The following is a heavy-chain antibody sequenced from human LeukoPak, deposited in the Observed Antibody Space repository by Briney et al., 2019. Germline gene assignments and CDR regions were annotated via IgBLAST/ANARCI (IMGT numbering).Heavy chain of an antibody. V-gene: IGHV4-4*07. Sequence: SETLSLTCTVSGGSISSYYWSWIRQPAGKGLEWIGRIYTSGSTNYNPSLKSRVTISVETSKNQFSLKLSSVTAADTAVYYCARDREGMGQLLYYCTYYYYYMDVWGKGTTVTVSS. D-gene: IGHD2-2*02. CDR1: GGSISSYY. CDR3: ARDREGMGQLLYYCTYYYYYMDV. CDR2: IYTSGST. J-gene: IGHJ6*03.